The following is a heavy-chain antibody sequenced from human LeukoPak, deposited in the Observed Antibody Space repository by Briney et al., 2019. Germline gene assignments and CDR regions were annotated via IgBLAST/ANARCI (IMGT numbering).Heavy chain of an antibody. V-gene: IGHV3-66*01. CDR3: AKPEAGASYYDYVWGSYPALYYFDY. J-gene: IGHJ4*02. Sequence: GGSLRLSCAASGFTVSSNYMSWVRQAPGKGLEWVSVIYSGGSTYYADSVKGRFTISRDNSKNTLYLQMNSLRAEDTAVYYCAKPEAGASYYDYVWGSYPALYYFDYWGQGTLVTVSS. D-gene: IGHD3-16*02. CDR2: IYSGGST. CDR1: GFTVSSNY.